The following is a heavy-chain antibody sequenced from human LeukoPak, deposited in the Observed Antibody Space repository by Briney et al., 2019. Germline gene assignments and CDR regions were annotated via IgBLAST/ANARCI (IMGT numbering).Heavy chain of an antibody. CDR3: ARVGGSSYGY. CDR2: IKQDGSEK. J-gene: IGHJ4*02. V-gene: IGHV3-7*04. D-gene: IGHD2-15*01. CDR1: GFTFSSYL. Sequence: PGGSLRLSSAASGFTFSSYLMSWVRQAPGKGLEWVANIKQDGSEKYYVDSVKGRFTISRDNAKNSVYLQMDSLRAEDTAVYYCARVGGSSYGYWGQGALVTVSS.